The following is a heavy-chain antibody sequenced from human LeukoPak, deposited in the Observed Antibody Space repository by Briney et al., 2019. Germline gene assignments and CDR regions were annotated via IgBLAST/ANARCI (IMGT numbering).Heavy chain of an antibody. CDR3: ARGHKRITIFGVVHPLFY. J-gene: IGHJ4*02. V-gene: IGHV4-39*07. Sequence: SETLSLTCAVSGGSISSNSYYWSWIRQPPGKGLEWIGEINHSGSTNYNPSLKSRVTISVDTSKNQFSLKLSSVTAADTAVYYCARGHKRITIFGVVHPLFYWGQGTLVTVSS. CDR1: GGSISSNSYY. D-gene: IGHD3-3*01. CDR2: INHSGST.